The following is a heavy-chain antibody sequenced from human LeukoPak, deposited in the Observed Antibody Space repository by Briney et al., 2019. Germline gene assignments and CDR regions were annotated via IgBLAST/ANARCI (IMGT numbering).Heavy chain of an antibody. CDR1: GFTVSSNY. CDR2: IYSGGST. CDR3: AKDRRFGGVMCNY. V-gene: IGHV3-53*01. Sequence: PGGSLRLSCAAPGFTVSSNYMSWVRQAPGKGLEWVSVIYSGGSTYYADSVKGRFTISRDNSKNTLYLQMNSLRAEDTAVYYCAKDRRFGGVMCNYWGQGTLVTVSS. D-gene: IGHD3-16*01. J-gene: IGHJ4*02.